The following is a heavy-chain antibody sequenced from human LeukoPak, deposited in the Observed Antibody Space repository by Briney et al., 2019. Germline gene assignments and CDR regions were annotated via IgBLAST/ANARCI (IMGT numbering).Heavy chain of an antibody. CDR3: ATTGRGSYYEY. J-gene: IGHJ4*02. D-gene: IGHD1-26*01. Sequence: GGSLRLSCAASGFSFSSSWMHWVRQAPGKGLMWVSRINDDETSTSYADSVKGRFTISRDNAKNTLYLQMNSLRAEDTAVYYCATTGRGSYYEYWGQGTLVTVSS. V-gene: IGHV3-74*01. CDR2: INDDETST. CDR1: GFSFSSSW.